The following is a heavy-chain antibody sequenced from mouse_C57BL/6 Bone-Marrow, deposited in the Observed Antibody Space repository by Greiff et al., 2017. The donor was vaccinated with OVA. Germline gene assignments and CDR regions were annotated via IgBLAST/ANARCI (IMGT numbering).Heavy chain of an antibody. CDR2: IRNKANGYTT. D-gene: IGHD4-1*02. V-gene: IGHV7-3*01. CDR3: ARASTADWYFDV. CDR1: GFTFTDYY. J-gene: IGHJ1*03. Sequence: EVQRVESGGGLVQPGGSLSLSCAASGFTFTDYYMSWVRQPPGKALEWLGFIRNKANGYTTEYSASVKGRFTISRDNSQSILYLQMSALRAEDSATYYCARASTADWYFDVWGTGTTVTVSS.